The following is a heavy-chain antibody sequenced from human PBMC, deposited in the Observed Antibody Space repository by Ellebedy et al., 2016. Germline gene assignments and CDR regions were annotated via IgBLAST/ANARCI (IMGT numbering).Heavy chain of an antibody. Sequence: ASVKVSCKASGYTFTTYAMHWVRQAPGQRLEWMGWINAGNGNTKYSQKFQGRVTITRDTSASTAFMELNSLRAEDTAVYYCARDGITMIIVVNHFDYWGQGSLVTVSS. D-gene: IGHD3-22*01. V-gene: IGHV1-3*01. CDR1: GYTFTTYA. CDR3: ARDGITMIIVVNHFDY. J-gene: IGHJ4*02. CDR2: INAGNGNT.